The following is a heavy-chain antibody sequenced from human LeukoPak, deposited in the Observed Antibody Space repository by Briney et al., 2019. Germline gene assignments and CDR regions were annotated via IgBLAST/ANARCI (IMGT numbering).Heavy chain of an antibody. CDR3: ARVASGYSYGWGKGPFDY. Sequence: ASVKVSCKASGYTFTSYYMHWVRQAPGQGLEWMGIINPSGGSTSYAQKFQGRVTTTRDTSTSTVYMELSSLRSEDTAVYYCARVASGYSYGWGKGPFDYWGQGTLVTVSS. CDR2: INPSGGST. CDR1: GYTFTSYY. D-gene: IGHD5-18*01. V-gene: IGHV1-46*03. J-gene: IGHJ4*02.